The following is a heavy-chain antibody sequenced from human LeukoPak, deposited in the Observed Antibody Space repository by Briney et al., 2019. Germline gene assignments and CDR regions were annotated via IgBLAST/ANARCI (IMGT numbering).Heavy chain of an antibody. CDR2: ISGSDGST. CDR3: AKGPGYDFWSGYHFDY. J-gene: IGHJ4*02. Sequence: PGGSLRLSCAASGFTFSNYAMSWVRQAPGKGLEWVSAISGSDGSTYYADSVKGRFTISRDNSKNTLYLQMNSLRAEDTAVYYCAKGPGYDFWSGYHFDYWGQGTLVTVSS. V-gene: IGHV3-23*01. D-gene: IGHD3-3*01. CDR1: GFTFSNYA.